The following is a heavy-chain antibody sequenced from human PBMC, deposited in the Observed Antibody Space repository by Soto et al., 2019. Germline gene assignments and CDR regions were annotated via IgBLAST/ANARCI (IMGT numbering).Heavy chain of an antibody. V-gene: IGHV1-8*01. CDR1: GYTFTSYD. D-gene: IGHD2-2*01. J-gene: IGHJ6*03. Sequence: ASVKVSCKASGYTFTSYDINWVRQATGQGLEWMGWMNPNSGNTGYAQKFQGRVTMTRNTSISTAYMELSSLRSEDTAVYYCAIGGGYQLPALYYYYYMDVWGKGTTVTVSS. CDR2: MNPNSGNT. CDR3: AIGGGYQLPALYYYYYMDV.